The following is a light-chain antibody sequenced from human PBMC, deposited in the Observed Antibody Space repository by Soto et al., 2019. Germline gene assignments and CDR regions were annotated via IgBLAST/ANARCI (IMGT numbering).Light chain of an antibody. CDR1: SSDVGGYNY. Sequence: QSALTQPASMSGSPGQSMTISCAGTSSDVGGYNYVSWYQQHPGKAPKLMIYDVSNRPSGVSNRFSGSKSGNTASLTISGLQPEDEADYYCSSYTSSSTLGVFGGGTKLTVL. CDR2: DVS. CDR3: SSYTSSSTLGV. V-gene: IGLV2-14*01. J-gene: IGLJ2*01.